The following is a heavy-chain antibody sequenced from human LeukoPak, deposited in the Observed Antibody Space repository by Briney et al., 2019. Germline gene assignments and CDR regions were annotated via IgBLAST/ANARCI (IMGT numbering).Heavy chain of an antibody. V-gene: IGHV3-21*04. CDR1: GFTFSSYS. D-gene: IGHD3-22*01. J-gene: IGHJ6*02. CDR3: AKVEDDSSGYYYYYYYYGMDV. Sequence: GGSLRLSCAASGFTFSSYSMNWVRQAPGKGLEWVSSISSSSSYIYYADSVKGRFTISRDNSKNTLYLQMNSLRAEDTAVYYCAKVEDDSSGYYYYYYYYGMDVWGQGTTVTVSS. CDR2: ISSSSSYI.